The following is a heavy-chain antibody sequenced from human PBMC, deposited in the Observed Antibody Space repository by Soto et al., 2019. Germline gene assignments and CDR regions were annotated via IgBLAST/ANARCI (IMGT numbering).Heavy chain of an antibody. D-gene: IGHD2-15*01. CDR1: GYSFTNND. V-gene: IGHV1-8*01. Sequence: ASVKVSCKASGYSFTNNDVSWVRQATGQGLEWMGWMNPGSGNTGYAQKFQGRVTMTRNTSISTAYMELSSLRSEDTAVYYCARGEGSSDFWGQGTLVTVSS. CDR2: MNPGSGNT. J-gene: IGHJ4*02. CDR3: ARGEGSSDF.